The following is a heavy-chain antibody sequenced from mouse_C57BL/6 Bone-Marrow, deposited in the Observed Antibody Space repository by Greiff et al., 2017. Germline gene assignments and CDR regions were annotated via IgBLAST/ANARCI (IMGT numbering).Heavy chain of an antibody. CDR2: INPNNGGT. Sequence: EVQLQQSGPELVKPGASVKISCKASGYTFTDYYMNWVKQSHGQSLEWIGDINPNNGGTSYNQKFKGKATLTVDKSSSTAYMELRSLTSEDSAVYYCARADYWGQGTTRRLSS. J-gene: IGHJ2*01. CDR3: ARADY. V-gene: IGHV1-26*01. CDR1: GYTFTDYY.